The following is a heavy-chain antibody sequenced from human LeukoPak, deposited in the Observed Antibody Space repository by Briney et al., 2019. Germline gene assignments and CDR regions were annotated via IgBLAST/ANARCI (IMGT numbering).Heavy chain of an antibody. CDR1: GFTFDDYG. D-gene: IGHD6-6*01. Sequence: PGGSLRLSCAASGFTFDDYGMSWVRQAPGKGLEWVSGINWNGGSTGYADSVKGRFTISRDNAKNSLYLQMNSLRAEDTALYYCARAIDSSSSPLAGPFDYWGQGTLVTVSS. CDR2: INWNGGST. CDR3: ARAIDSSSSPLAGPFDY. J-gene: IGHJ4*02. V-gene: IGHV3-20*04.